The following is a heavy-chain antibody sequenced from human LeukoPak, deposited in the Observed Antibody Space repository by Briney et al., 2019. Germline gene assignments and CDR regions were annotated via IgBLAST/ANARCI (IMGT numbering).Heavy chain of an antibody. CDR1: GYTFTSYD. CDR3: AREGATEAFDI. V-gene: IGHV1-8*03. CDR2: MNPNSGNT. Sequence: ASVKVSCKASGYTFTSYDINRVRQATGQGLEWMGWMNPNSGNTGYAQKFQGRVTITRNTSISTAYMELSSLRSEDTAVYYCAREGATEAFDIWGQGTMVTVSS. J-gene: IGHJ3*02.